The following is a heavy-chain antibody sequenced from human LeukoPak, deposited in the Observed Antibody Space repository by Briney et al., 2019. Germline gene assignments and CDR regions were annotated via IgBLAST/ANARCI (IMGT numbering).Heavy chain of an antibody. CDR3: AKDRSDMITFGGHI. Sequence: GGSLSLSCAASGFTFSSYAMSWVRQAPGQGLEWVSAISGSGGSTYYADSVKGRFTISRDTSKNTLYLQMNSLRAGDTAVYYCAKDRSDMITFGGHIWGQGTMVTVSS. CDR1: GFTFSSYA. D-gene: IGHD3-16*01. V-gene: IGHV3-23*01. CDR2: ISGSGGST. J-gene: IGHJ3*02.